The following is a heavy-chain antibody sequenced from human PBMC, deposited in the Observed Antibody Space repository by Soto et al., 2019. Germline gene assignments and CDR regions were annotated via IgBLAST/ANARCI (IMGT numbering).Heavy chain of an antibody. J-gene: IGHJ4*02. V-gene: IGHV3-23*01. CDR1: GFTFSSYA. CDR3: AKARVTTVTTKTFDY. D-gene: IGHD4-17*01. CDR2: ISGSGGST. Sequence: EVQLLESGGGLVQPGGSLRLSCAASGFTFSSYAMSWVRQAPGKGLEWVSGISGSGGSTYYADPVKGRFTISRDNSKNTLYLQMNSLRAEDTAVYYCAKARVTTVTTKTFDYWGQGTLVTVSS.